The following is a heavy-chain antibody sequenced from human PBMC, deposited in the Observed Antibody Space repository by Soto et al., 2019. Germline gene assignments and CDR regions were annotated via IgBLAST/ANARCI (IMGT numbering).Heavy chain of an antibody. Sequence: EVQLVESGGGLVQPGGSLRLSCAASGFTFSSYSMNWVRQAPGQGLEWVSYISSSSSTIYYADSVKGRFTISRDNAKNSLYLQMYSLRDEDTAVYYCARAPTGMVYASDYWGQGTLVTVSS. CDR2: ISSSSSTI. CDR1: GFTFSSYS. D-gene: IGHD2-8*01. CDR3: ARAPTGMVYASDY. J-gene: IGHJ4*02. V-gene: IGHV3-48*02.